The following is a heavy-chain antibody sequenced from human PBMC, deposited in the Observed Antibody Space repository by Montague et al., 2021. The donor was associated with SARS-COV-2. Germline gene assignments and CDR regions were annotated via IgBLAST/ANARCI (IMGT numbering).Heavy chain of an antibody. V-gene: IGHV4-34*01. CDR1: GESFSGYS. CDR3: VCAARQGYGCLLGSFDS. D-gene: IGHD2-21*02. CDR2: INHSGSS. Sequence: SETLSLTCAVSGESFSGYSWYWIRQPPGKGLEWVGEINHSGSSNYNQPLNSQVTMSVDTSKNQFSLKLRSVTAADTAVYYCVCAARQGYGCLLGSFDSWGQGTLVTVSS. J-gene: IGHJ5*01.